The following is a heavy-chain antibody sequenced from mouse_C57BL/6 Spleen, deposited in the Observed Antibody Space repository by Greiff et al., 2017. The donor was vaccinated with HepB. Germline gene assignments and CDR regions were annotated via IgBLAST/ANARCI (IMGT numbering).Heavy chain of an antibody. D-gene: IGHD1-1*01. CDR2: INPNNGGT. CDR1: GYTFTDYY. Sequence: EVKLQQSGPELVKPGASVKISCKASGYTFTDYYMNWVKQSHGKSLEWIGDINPNNGGTSYNQKFKGKATLTVDKSSSTAYMELRSLTSEDSAVYYGARNSPDYYGSSERGFDYWGQGTTLTVSS. J-gene: IGHJ2*01. V-gene: IGHV1-26*01. CDR3: ARNSPDYYGSSERGFDY.